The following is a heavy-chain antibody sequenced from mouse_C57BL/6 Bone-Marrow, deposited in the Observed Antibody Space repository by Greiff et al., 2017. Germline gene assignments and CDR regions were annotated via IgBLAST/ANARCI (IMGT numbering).Heavy chain of an antibody. D-gene: IGHD2-2*01. V-gene: IGHV1-42*01. J-gene: IGHJ1*03. CDR1: GYSFTGYY. CDR3: ARCGYYWYFDV. Sequence: VQLQQSGPELVKPGASVKISCKASGYSFTGYYMNWVKQSPEKSLEWIGEINPSTGGTTYNQKFKAKATLTVDKSSSTAYMQLKSLTSEDSAVYCCARCGYYWYFDVWGTGTTVTVSS. CDR2: INPSTGGT.